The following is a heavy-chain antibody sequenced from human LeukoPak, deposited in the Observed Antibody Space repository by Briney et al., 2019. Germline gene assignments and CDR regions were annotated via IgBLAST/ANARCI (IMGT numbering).Heavy chain of an antibody. Sequence: GGSLRLSCAASGFTFSGYWMSWVRQTPEKGLEWVANIKQDGYEKYYVDSVKGRFTISRDNAKNSLYLQMNSLRAEDTAVYYCARGGGWDAYYYYGMDVWGQGTTVTVSS. D-gene: IGHD6-19*01. CDR1: GFTFSGYW. CDR3: ARGGGWDAYYYYGMDV. V-gene: IGHV3-7*01. J-gene: IGHJ6*02. CDR2: IKQDGYEK.